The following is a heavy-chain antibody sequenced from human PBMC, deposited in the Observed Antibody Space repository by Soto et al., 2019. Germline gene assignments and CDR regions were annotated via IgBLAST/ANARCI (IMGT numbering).Heavy chain of an antibody. CDR3: ARDGGGGAVVTISSYGMDV. CDR2: IGTAGDT. CDR1: GFTFSSYD. D-gene: IGHD3-16*01. V-gene: IGHV3-13*01. J-gene: IGHJ6*02. Sequence: GGSLRLSCAASGFTFSSYDMHWVRQATGKGLEWVSAIGTAGDTYYPGSVKGRFTISRENAKNSLYLQMNSLRAEDTAVYYCARDGGGGAVVTISSYGMDVWGQGTTVTVSS.